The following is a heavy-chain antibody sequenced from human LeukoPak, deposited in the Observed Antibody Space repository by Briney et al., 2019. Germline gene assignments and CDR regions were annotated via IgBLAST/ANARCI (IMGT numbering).Heavy chain of an antibody. CDR1: GGSISSSRYC. Sequence: SETLSLTCTVSGGSISSSRYCWGWIRQPPGKGLEWIGSIYYSGSTYYNPSLKSRVTISVDTPKNQFSLNLTSVTAAGTAVYYCARFGSSTWYKGAFDIWGQGTMVTVAP. D-gene: IGHD1-1*01. V-gene: IGHV4-39*01. CDR3: ARFGSSTWYKGAFDI. CDR2: IYYSGST. J-gene: IGHJ3*02.